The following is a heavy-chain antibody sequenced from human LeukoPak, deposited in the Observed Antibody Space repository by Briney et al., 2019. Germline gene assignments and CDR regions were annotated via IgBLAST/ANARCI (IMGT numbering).Heavy chain of an antibody. J-gene: IGHJ5*02. CDR2: ISGSGGST. D-gene: IGHD3-3*01. V-gene: IGHV3-23*01. CDR1: GFTFSGYA. CDR3: AKLLYYDFWSGYPLGNWFDP. Sequence: GGSLRLSCAASGFTFSGYAMSWVRQAPGKGLEWVSAISGSGGSTYYADSVKGRFTISRDNSKNTLYLQMNSLRAEDTAVYYCAKLLYYDFWSGYPLGNWFDPWGQGTLVTVSS.